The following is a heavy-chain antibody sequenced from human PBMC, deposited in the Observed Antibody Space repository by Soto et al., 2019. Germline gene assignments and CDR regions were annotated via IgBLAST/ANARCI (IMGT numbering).Heavy chain of an antibody. V-gene: IGHV3-23*01. D-gene: IGHD6-19*01. CDR2: ISGILGSS. Sequence: PGGCLRLSCAASGFTFRSCAMNWVRQALVNGQTLVSTISGILGSSYYADSVKGRFTICKGNSGNTLYLQINSPRADDTAVYFCAKEGSSAWYYFDYWGQGTLV. CDR3: AKEGSSAWYYFDY. CDR1: GFTFRSCA. J-gene: IGHJ4*02.